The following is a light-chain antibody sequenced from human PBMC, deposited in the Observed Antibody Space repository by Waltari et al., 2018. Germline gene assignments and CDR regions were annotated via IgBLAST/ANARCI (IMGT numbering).Light chain of an antibody. V-gene: IGKV3-20*01. CDR3: QHHVRLPAT. Sequence: IVLTQSPGTLSLSPGGRATLSCRASQDIGHYLAWYQQKPGQAPRLLIYATSTRAAGIPDRFSGSGSGADFSLTITGLEPEDFAVYYCQHHVRLPATFGQGTKV. CDR1: QDIGHY. CDR2: ATS. J-gene: IGKJ1*01.